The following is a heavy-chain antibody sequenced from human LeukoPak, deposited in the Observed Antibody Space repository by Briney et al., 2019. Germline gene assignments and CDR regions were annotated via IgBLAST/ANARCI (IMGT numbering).Heavy chain of an antibody. V-gene: IGHV3-48*03. CDR2: ISSSGSTI. CDR3: ARGSIDSSIYQLYYYYHMDV. CDR1: GFTFSNYE. D-gene: IGHD3-22*01. Sequence: PGGSLRLSCAASGFTFSNYEMNWVRQAPGKGLEWVSYISSSGSTIYYADSVQGRLTISRDNAQNSMYLQMDSLRAEDTAVYYCARGSIDSSIYQLYYYYHMDVWGKGTTVTVSS. J-gene: IGHJ6*03.